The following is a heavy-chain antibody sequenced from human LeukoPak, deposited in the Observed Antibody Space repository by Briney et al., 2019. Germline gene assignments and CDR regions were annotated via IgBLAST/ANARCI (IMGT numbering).Heavy chain of an antibody. CDR3: AKDYRPHDFWSGLVDY. J-gene: IGHJ4*02. CDR2: ISYDGSNK. Sequence: GRSLRLSCAASGFTFSNYGMHWVRQAPGKGLEWVTLISYDGSNKYYADSVKGRFTIFRDNSKNTLYLQMNSLRAEDTAVYYCAKDYRPHDFWSGLVDYWGQGTLVTVSS. D-gene: IGHD3-3*01. CDR1: GFTFSNYG. V-gene: IGHV3-30*18.